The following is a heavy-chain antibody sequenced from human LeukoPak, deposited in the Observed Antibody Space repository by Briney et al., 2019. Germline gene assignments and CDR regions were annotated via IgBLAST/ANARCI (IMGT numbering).Heavy chain of an antibody. D-gene: IGHD2-15*01. V-gene: IGHV3-11*04. Sequence: PGGSLRLSCAASGFRFSGHYMSWIRQAPGKGLEWVAYISSTVTTVYYADSVKGRFTISRDNTKDSLYLQMSSLKAEDTAVYYCARGDCSAASCYYFDXWGQGTLVTV. CDR3: ARGDCSAASCYYFDX. CDR2: ISSTVTTV. J-gene: IGHJ4*02. CDR1: GFRFSGHY.